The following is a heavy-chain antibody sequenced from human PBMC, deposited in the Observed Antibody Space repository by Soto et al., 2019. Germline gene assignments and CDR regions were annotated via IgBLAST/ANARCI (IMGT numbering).Heavy chain of an antibody. CDR1: GFTFSSYA. CDR3: ARVDTAIAAGGMDV. J-gene: IGHJ6*02. V-gene: IGHV3-30-3*01. D-gene: IGHD5-18*01. CDR2: ISYDGSNK. Sequence: GGSLRLSCAASGFTFSSYAMHWVRQAPGKGLEWVAVISYDGSNKYYADSVKGRFTISRDNSKNTLYLQMNSLRAEDTAVYYCARVDTAIAAGGMDVWGRGTTGTVSS.